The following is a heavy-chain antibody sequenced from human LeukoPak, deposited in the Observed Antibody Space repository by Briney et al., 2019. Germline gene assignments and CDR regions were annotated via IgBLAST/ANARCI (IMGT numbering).Heavy chain of an antibody. CDR3: ATDSRSSSLYGSRGYYYYGMDV. J-gene: IGHJ6*02. Sequence: ASVKVSCKASGYTFTGYYMHWVRQAPGQGLEWMGWINPNSGGTNYAQKFQGRVTMTGDTSTVTAYMELSSLRSEDTAVYYCATDSRSSSLYGSRGYYYYGMDVWGQGTTVTVSS. CDR1: GYTFTGYY. CDR2: INPNSGGT. V-gene: IGHV1-2*02. D-gene: IGHD6-13*01.